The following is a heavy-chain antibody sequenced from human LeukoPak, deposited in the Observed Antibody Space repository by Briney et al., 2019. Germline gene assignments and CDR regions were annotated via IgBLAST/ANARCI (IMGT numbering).Heavy chain of an antibody. CDR3: ARGMIAYDY. D-gene: IGHD3-22*01. CDR1: GYTFTGYY. J-gene: IGHJ4*02. CDR2: INPNSGGT. V-gene: IGHV1-2*02. Sequence: GASVKVSCKASGYTFTGYYMHWVRQAPGQGLEWMGWINPNSGGTNYAQKFQGRVTMTRDMSTSTVYMELSSLRSEDTAVYYCARGMIAYDYWGQGTLVTVSS.